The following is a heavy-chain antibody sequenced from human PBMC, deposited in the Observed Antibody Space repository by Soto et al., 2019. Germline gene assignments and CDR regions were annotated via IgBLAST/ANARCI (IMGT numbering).Heavy chain of an antibody. J-gene: IGHJ6*02. Sequence: QVQLQESGPGLVKPSQTLSLTCTVSGGSINVGDYYWSWLRQPPGKGLEWIGYMYYSGNSYYNPSLESRVTISVDTSKNQFSLKLSSVTAADTAVYYCARTGVVHYYYAMDVWGQGTTVAVSS. V-gene: IGHV4-30-4*01. CDR2: MYYSGNS. D-gene: IGHD3-3*01. CDR3: ARTGVVHYYYAMDV. CDR1: GGSINVGDYY.